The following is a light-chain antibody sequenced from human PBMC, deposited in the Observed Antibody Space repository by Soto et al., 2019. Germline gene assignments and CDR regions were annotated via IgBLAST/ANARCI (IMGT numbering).Light chain of an antibody. V-gene: IGKV4-1*01. Sequence: DIAMTQSPDSLAVSLGERATINCKSSQSVLYSSNNKNNLAWYQQKPGQPPKLLIYWASTRESGVPDRFSGSGSGTDFTLTIGSLRAEDVAVYYCHQYYSTPPTFGQGTKVEIK. CDR3: HQYYSTPPT. J-gene: IGKJ1*01. CDR1: QSVLYSSNNKNN. CDR2: WAS.